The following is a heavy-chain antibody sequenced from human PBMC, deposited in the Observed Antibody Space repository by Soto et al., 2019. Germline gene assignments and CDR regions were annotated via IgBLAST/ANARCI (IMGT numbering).Heavy chain of an antibody. CDR1: GYTFTGYY. J-gene: IGHJ5*02. Sequence: QVQLVQSGAEVKKPGASVKVSCKASGYTFTGYYMHWVRQAPGQGLEWMGWINPNSGGINYAQKFQRRVPMTRDTSISTAYLELSRLRSDDTAVYYCARASRGELGDWFDPWGQGTLVTVSS. CDR2: INPNSGGI. V-gene: IGHV1-2*02. D-gene: IGHD1-7*01. CDR3: ARASRGELGDWFDP.